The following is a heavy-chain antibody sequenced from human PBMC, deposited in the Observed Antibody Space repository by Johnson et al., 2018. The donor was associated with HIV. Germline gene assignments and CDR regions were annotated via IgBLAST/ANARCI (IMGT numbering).Heavy chain of an antibody. J-gene: IGHJ3*02. CDR3: AREGWILDRDDAFDI. V-gene: IGHV3-9*01. CDR1: GFPFDDYA. D-gene: IGHD3/OR15-3a*01. Sequence: VQLVESGGGLVQPGRSLRLSCAASGFPFDDYAMHWVRQAPGKGLEWVSGISWNSGSIGYADSVTGRFTISRDNAKNSLYLQMNSLRAEDTAVNYCAREGWILDRDDAFDIGGQGTMVTVSS. CDR2: ISWNSGSI.